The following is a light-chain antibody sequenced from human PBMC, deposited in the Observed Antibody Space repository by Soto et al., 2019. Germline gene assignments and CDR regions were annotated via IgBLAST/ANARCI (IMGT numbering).Light chain of an antibody. J-gene: IGKJ5*01. CDR1: QSVTIY. CDR2: RAS. CDR3: QQYSNWPPIT. V-gene: IGKV1-5*03. Sequence: EIPLTRSPSTLSASGGSRVAITFRARQSVTIYLAWYQQRPGKAPKLLVHRASILESGVPSRFSGSGSGTDFTLTISSLEPEDFAVYYCQQYSNWPPITFGQGTRLEIK.